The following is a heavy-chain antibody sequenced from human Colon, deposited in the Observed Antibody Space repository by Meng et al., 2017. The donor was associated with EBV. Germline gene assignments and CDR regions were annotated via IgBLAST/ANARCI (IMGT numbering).Heavy chain of an antibody. CDR3: TTYAVGAGGRDY. Sequence: HESGPGLVNPHQTLSLTCVVTGDFISSGNYHWSWIRQAQGKGLEWIGHSESTSYNPSLRSRVVISVDTAKNQFSLRLDSVTAADTAVYYCTTYAVGAGGRDYWGQGTLVTVSS. CDR1: GDFISSGNYH. J-gene: IGHJ4*02. CDR2: HSEST. V-gene: IGHV4-30-4*01. D-gene: IGHD2-15*01.